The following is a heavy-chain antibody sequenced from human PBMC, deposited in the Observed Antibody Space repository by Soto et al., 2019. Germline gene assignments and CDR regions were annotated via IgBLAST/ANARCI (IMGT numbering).Heavy chain of an antibody. D-gene: IGHD6-6*01. CDR1: GFAFSDYG. V-gene: IGHV3-30*18. Sequence: GGSLRLSCAVSGFAFSDYGMHWFRQAPGKGLAWVAVMSYAGTYKYYAASVKGRFTISRDLSGNTLFLQMNSLRLEDTAVYFCAKEMYPRTVLDSSSPWGDYWGQGTLVTVSS. CDR3: AKEMYPRTVLDSSSPWGDY. J-gene: IGHJ4*02. CDR2: MSYAGTYK.